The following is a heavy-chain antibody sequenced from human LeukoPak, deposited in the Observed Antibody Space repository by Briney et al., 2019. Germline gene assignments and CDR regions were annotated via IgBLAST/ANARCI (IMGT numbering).Heavy chain of an antibody. CDR1: GYSFTSYA. CDR3: ARGEEDSGGFVFDY. Sequence: ASVKVSCKASGYSFTSYAMHWVRQAPGQRLEWMGWINAGNGNTKYSQKFQGRVTITRDTSARTAYMELSSLRSEDTVVYYCARGEEDSGGFVFDYWGQGTLVTVSS. CDR2: INAGNGNT. J-gene: IGHJ4*02. D-gene: IGHD3-22*01. V-gene: IGHV1-3*01.